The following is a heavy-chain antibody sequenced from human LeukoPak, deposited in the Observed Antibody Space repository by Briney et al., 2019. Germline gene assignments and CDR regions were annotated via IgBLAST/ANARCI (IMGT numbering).Heavy chain of an antibody. Sequence: PSETLSLTCAVSGYSIGSGYYWGWIRQPPGKGLEWIGSIYHSGSTYYNPSLKSRVTISVDTSKNQFSLKLSSVTAADTAVYYCARHSWPGYSSGWIHPYYFDYWGQGTLVTVSS. V-gene: IGHV4-38-2*01. CDR1: GYSIGSGYY. J-gene: IGHJ4*02. D-gene: IGHD6-19*01. CDR2: IYHSGST. CDR3: ARHSWPGYSSGWIHPYYFDY.